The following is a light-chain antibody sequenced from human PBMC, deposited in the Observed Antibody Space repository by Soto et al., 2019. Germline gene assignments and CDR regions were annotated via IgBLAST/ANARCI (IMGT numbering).Light chain of an antibody. CDR3: SSYTSSSTPLYV. V-gene: IGLV2-14*01. J-gene: IGLJ1*01. CDR2: DVS. CDR1: SSYVGGYNY. Sequence: QSVLTQPASVTVFPGESITISCTGTSSYVGGYNYVSWYQQHPGKAPKLMIYDVSNRPSRVSNRVSASKSANTASLTISGLQAEDEADYYCSSYTSSSTPLYVFGTVTKVTVL.